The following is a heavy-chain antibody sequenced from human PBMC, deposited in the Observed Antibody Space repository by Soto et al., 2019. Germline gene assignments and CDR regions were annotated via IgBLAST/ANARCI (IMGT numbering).Heavy chain of an antibody. CDR2: IHHSGPT. V-gene: IGHV4-4*02. D-gene: IGHD1-20*01. Sequence: QVQLQESGPGLVKPSGTLSLSGKVSGDSISSSEWWSWVRQPPGKGLEWIAEIHHSGPTNYNPSLQSRVTITVDKFKNQISLRLSTVTAADTAVYYCARGGITAVRNYYFDHWGQGTLVTVSS. CDR3: ARGGITAVRNYYFDH. CDR1: GDSISSSEW. J-gene: IGHJ4*02.